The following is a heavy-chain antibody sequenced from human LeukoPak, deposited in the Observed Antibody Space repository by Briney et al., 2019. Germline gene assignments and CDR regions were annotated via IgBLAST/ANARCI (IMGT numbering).Heavy chain of an antibody. CDR2: ISYDGSNK. D-gene: IGHD3-9*01. V-gene: IGHV3-30*18. J-gene: IGHJ6*02. CDR1: GFTFSSYG. Sequence: GGSLRLSCAASGFTFSSYGMHWVRQAPGKGLEWVAVISYDGSNKYYADSVKGRFTISRDNSKNTLYLQMNSLRAEDTAVYYCAKDRLYYDILTGSRGLYYYYGMDVWGQGTTVTVSS. CDR3: AKDRLYYDILTGSRGLYYYYGMDV.